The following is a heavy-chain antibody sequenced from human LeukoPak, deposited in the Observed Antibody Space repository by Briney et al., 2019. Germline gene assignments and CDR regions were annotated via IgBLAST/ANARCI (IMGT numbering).Heavy chain of an antibody. CDR2: IYTSGST. D-gene: IGHD4-17*01. Sequence: SETLSLTCAVYGGSFNNYYWSWIRQPAGKGLEWIGRIYTSGSTYYNPSLKSRVTISVDTSKNQFSLKLSSVTAADTAVYYCARGFTYGDYVNWFDPWGQGTLVTVSS. CDR3: ARGFTYGDYVNWFDP. CDR1: GGSFNNYY. V-gene: IGHV4-59*10. J-gene: IGHJ5*02.